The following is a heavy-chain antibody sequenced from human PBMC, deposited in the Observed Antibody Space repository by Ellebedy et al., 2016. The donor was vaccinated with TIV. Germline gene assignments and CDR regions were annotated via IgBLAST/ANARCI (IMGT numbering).Heavy chain of an antibody. D-gene: IGHD5-18*01. CDR3: TRSRGYTVSHGMDV. CDR1: GGSISTDYY. Sequence: MPSETLSLTCTVSGGSISTDYYWSWIRQPPGKEMELIGSIHYSGRTWYNPPLRSRVTILVDTSKNQLSLNLDFVTAADTAVYYCTRSRGYTVSHGMDVWGQGTLVTVSS. CDR2: IHYSGRT. J-gene: IGHJ6*02. V-gene: IGHV4-39*01.